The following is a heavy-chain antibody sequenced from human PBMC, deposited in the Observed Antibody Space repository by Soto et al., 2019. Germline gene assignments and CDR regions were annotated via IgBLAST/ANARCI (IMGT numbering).Heavy chain of an antibody. J-gene: IGHJ3*01. D-gene: IGHD4-17*01. V-gene: IGHV3-21*01. Sequence: GGSLRLSCSASGFTFFKSYVMNWVRQAPGKGLEWVSSISDRSSYLYYGDSVRGRFRISRDDATNSVFLQMDSLRVEDTGLYYCARDSLVTSASDSFDLWGRGTMVTVSS. CDR3: ARDSLVTSASDSFDL. CDR2: ISDRSSYL. CDR1: GFTFFKSYV.